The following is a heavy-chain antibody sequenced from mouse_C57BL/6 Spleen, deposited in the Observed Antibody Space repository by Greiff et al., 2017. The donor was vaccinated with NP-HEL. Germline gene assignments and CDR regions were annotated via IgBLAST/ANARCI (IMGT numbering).Heavy chain of an antibody. CDR2: INPSSGYT. V-gene: IGHV1-7*01. Sequence: VQLQQSGAELAKPGASVKLSCKASGYTFTSYWMQWVKQRPGQGLEWIGYINPSSGYTKYNQKFKDKAKLTADKSSSTAYMQLSSLTYEDSAVYYCAREAGSGYFDYWGQGTTLTVSS. CDR3: AREAGSGYFDY. D-gene: IGHD1-1*01. CDR1: GYTFTSYW. J-gene: IGHJ2*01.